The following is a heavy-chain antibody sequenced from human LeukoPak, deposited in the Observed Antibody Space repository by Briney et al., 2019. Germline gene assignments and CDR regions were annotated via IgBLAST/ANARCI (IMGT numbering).Heavy chain of an antibody. D-gene: IGHD3-22*01. CDR3: ARQSRTMNDAFVI. V-gene: IGHV5-51*01. CDR2: IYPGDSDT. J-gene: IGHJ3*02. Sequence: GESLKISCKGSGYSFTSYWIGWVRQMPGKGLEWMGIIYPGDSDTRYSPSFQGQVTISADKSISTAYLQWSSLKASDTAMYYCARQSRTMNDAFVIWGQGTMVTVSS. CDR1: GYSFTSYW.